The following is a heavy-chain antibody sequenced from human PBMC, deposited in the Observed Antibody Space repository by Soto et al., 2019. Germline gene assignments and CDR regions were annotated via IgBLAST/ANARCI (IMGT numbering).Heavy chain of an antibody. Sequence: QVQLVQSGAEVKKPGSSVKVSCKASGGTFSSYAISWVRQAPGQGLESRGGIIPISGTANYAQKFQGSVTITEDESTRKAYMELSSLRSEDTAVYYCARSQGSSTSLEIYYYYYYGMDVWGQGTTVTVSS. J-gene: IGHJ6*02. CDR2: IIPISGTA. CDR3: ARSQGSSTSLEIYYYYYYGMDV. CDR1: GGTFSSYA. D-gene: IGHD2-2*01. V-gene: IGHV1-69*01.